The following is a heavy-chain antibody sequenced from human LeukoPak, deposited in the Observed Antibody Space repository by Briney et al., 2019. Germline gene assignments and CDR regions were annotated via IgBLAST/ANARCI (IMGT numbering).Heavy chain of an antibody. V-gene: IGHV1-46*01. Sequence: ASVKVSCKASGYTFTTYGISWVRQAPGQGLEWVGLINPTGTTTLYAQKFQGRVTLTRDMSTSTDYMALRSLKAADMAVYYCARDNSVGEIAWWFDPWGQGTLVTVSS. CDR3: ARDNSVGEIAWWFDP. J-gene: IGHJ5*02. CDR1: GYTFTTYG. D-gene: IGHD1-26*01. CDR2: INPTGTTT.